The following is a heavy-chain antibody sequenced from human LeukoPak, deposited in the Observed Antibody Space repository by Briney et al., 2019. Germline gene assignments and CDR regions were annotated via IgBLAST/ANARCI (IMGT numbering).Heavy chain of an antibody. J-gene: IGHJ6*02. CDR1: GITFSSYS. Sequence: GGSLRLSCAASGITFSSYSMKWVRQAPGKGLEWVSSISSTSSYIYYADSVKGRFPISRDNPKNSLYLQMNSLRAEDTAVYYCARGDNSGGSPPYYHGMDVWGQGTTVTVSS. D-gene: IGHD2-15*01. V-gene: IGHV3-21*01. CDR3: ARGDNSGGSPPYYHGMDV. CDR2: ISSTSSYI.